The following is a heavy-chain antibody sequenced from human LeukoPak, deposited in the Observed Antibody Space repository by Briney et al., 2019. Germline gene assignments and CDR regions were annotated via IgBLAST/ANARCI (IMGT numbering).Heavy chain of an antibody. CDR3: ARQGPTLYYDILTGYYHIGALDY. D-gene: IGHD3-9*01. V-gene: IGHV4-34*01. J-gene: IGHJ4*02. Sequence: PSETLSLTCAVYGGSFSGYYWSWIRQPPGKGLEWIGEINHSGSTNYNPSLKSRVTISVDTPKNQFSLKLSSVTAADTAVYYCARQGPTLYYDILTGYYHIGALDYWGQGTLVTVSS. CDR2: INHSGST. CDR1: GGSFSGYY.